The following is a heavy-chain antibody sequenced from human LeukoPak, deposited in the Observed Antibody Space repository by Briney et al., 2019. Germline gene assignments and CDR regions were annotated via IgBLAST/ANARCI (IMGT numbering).Heavy chain of an antibody. CDR2: INHSGST. D-gene: IGHD3/OR15-3a*01. CDR3: ARGGGLGYYYYYMDV. V-gene: IGHV4-34*01. CDR1: GGSFSGYY. J-gene: IGHJ6*03. Sequence: SETLSLTCAVYGGSFSGYYWSWIRQPPGKGLEWIGEINHSGSTNYNPSLKSRVTISVDTSRNQFSLKLSSVTAADTAVYYCARGGGLGYYYYYMDVWGKGTTVTISS.